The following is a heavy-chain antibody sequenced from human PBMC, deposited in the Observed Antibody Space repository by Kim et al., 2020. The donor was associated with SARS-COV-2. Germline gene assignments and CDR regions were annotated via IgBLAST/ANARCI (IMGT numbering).Heavy chain of an antibody. V-gene: IGHV3-30*04. D-gene: IGHD1-1*01. J-gene: IGHJ6*02. Sequence: GESLRLSCAASGFTFSSYAMHWVRQAPGKGLEWVAVISYDGSNKYYADSVKGRFTISRDNSKHTLYLQMNSLRAEDTAVYYCARDIRGRYYYYGVDVWGQGTTVTVSS. CDR3: ARDIRGRYYYYGVDV. CDR1: GFTFSSYA. CDR2: ISYDGSNK.